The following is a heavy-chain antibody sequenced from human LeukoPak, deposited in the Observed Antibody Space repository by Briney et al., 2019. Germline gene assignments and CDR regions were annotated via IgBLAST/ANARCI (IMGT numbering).Heavy chain of an antibody. D-gene: IGHD2-8*01. V-gene: IGHV4-59*01. CDR3: AREGMAVPAFFEY. CDR1: GGSISSYY. Sequence: PSETLSLTCTVSGGSISSYYWSWIRQPPGKGLEWIGYIYYSGSTNYNPPLKSRVTISVDTSKNQFSLKLSSVTAADTAVYYCAREGMAVPAFFEYWGQGTLVTVSS. CDR2: IYYSGST. J-gene: IGHJ4*02.